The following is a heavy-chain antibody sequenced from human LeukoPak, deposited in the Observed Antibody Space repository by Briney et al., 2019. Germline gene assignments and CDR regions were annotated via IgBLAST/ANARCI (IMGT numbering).Heavy chain of an antibody. CDR2: IYYSGST. D-gene: IGHD6-19*01. Sequence: SETLSLTCTVSGGSISSYYWSWIRQPPGKGLEWIGYIYYSGSTNYNPSLKSRVTISVDTSKNQFSPKLSSVTAADTAVYYCARGGASSGWIYYYGMDVWGQGTTVTVSS. V-gene: IGHV4-59*01. CDR3: ARGGASSGWIYYYGMDV. J-gene: IGHJ6*02. CDR1: GGSISSYY.